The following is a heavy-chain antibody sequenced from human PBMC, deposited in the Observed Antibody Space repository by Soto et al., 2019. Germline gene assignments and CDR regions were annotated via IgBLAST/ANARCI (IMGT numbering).Heavy chain of an antibody. Sequence: GGSLRLSCSASGFPFSNYAMSWARQAPGEGLEWVSVISNSGGDTLYADSVKGRFTISRDNSKNTLYLQMNSLRAEGTAIYYCAKGSGERYPESRVFDFWSEGARVTDAS. J-gene: IGHJ4*02. D-gene: IGHD3-16*01. CDR2: ISNSGGDT. CDR3: AKGSGERYPESRVFDF. V-gene: IGHV3-23*01. CDR1: GFPFSNYA.